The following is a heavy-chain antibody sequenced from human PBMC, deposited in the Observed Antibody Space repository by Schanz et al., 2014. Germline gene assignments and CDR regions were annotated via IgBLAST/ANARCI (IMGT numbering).Heavy chain of an antibody. V-gene: IGHV3-48*01. CDR3: ARAGYDADNWFDP. Sequence: EVQLLESGGGLVEPGGSLRLSCAASGFTFTNYAMSWVRQAPGKGLEWISYITYNGGTIYYADSVKGRFTISRDNAKNSLYLQMNGLRAEDTAVYYCARAGYDADNWFDPWGQGTLVTVSA. D-gene: IGHD2-2*01. CDR2: ITYNGGTI. CDR1: GFTFTNYA. J-gene: IGHJ5*02.